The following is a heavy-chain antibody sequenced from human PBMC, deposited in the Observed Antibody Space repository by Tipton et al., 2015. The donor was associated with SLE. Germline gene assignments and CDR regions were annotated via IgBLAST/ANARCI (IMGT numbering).Heavy chain of an antibody. D-gene: IGHD3-10*01. Sequence: SLRLSCAASGFTFDDYAMHWVRQAPGKGLEWVANIKQDGSEKYYVDSVKGRFTISRDNAKNSLYLQMNSLRAEDTAVYYCATGGEGATDYWGQGTLVTVSS. CDR2: IKQDGSEK. J-gene: IGHJ4*02. V-gene: IGHV3-7*01. CDR1: GFTFDDYA. CDR3: ATGGEGATDY.